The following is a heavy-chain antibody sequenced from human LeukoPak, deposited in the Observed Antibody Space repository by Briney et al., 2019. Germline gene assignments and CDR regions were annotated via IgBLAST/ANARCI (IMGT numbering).Heavy chain of an antibody. CDR3: AANGYYTIEY. CDR2: IYYSGST. CDR1: GGSISSSSYY. V-gene: IGHV4-39*07. Sequence: SETLSLTCTVSGGSISSSSYYWGWIRQPPGKGLEWIGSIYYSGSTYYNPSLKSRVTISVDKSKNQFSLNFNSMSAADSAVYYCAANGYYTIEYWGQGTLVTVSS. D-gene: IGHD1-26*01. J-gene: IGHJ4*02.